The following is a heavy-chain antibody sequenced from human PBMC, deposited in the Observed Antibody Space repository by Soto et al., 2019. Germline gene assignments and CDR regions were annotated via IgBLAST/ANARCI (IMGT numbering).Heavy chain of an antibody. CDR2: IIPIFGTA. CDR3: ARNRAPHNYDFWSGYYTGSTYYYYWMDV. CDR1: GGTFSSYA. D-gene: IGHD3-3*01. Sequence: SVKVSCKASGGTFSSYAISWVRQAPGQGLEWMGGIIPIFGTANYAQKFQGRVTITADESTSTAYMELSSLRSEDTAVYYCARNRAPHNYDFWSGYYTGSTYYYYWMDVWGQGTTVTVSS. J-gene: IGHJ6*02. V-gene: IGHV1-69*13.